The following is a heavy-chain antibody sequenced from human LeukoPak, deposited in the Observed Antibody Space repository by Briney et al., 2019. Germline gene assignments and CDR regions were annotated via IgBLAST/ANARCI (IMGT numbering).Heavy chain of an antibody. J-gene: IGHJ5*02. Sequence: SETLSLTCTVSGGSISSGSYYWSWIRQPAGKGLEWIGRIYTSGSTNYNPSLNSRVTISVDTSKNQFSLKLSSVTAADTAVYYCARHRYRLYYYDSSGYYNRFDPWGQGTLVTVSS. CDR2: IYTSGST. CDR3: ARHRYRLYYYDSSGYYNRFDP. V-gene: IGHV4-61*02. CDR1: GGSISSGSYY. D-gene: IGHD3-22*01.